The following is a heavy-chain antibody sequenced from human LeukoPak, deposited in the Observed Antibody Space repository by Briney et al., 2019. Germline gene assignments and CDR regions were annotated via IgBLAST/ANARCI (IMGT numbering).Heavy chain of an antibody. J-gene: IGHJ4*02. Sequence: ASVKVSCKASGYTFTSYDINWVRQATGQGLEWMGWMNHNSGNTGYAQKFQGRVTMTRNTSISTAYMELSSLRSEDTAVYYCASGGGPYCSSTSCYALLGYWGQGTLVTVSS. V-gene: IGHV1-8*01. CDR3: ASGGGPYCSSTSCYALLGY. CDR1: GYTFTSYD. CDR2: MNHNSGNT. D-gene: IGHD2-2*01.